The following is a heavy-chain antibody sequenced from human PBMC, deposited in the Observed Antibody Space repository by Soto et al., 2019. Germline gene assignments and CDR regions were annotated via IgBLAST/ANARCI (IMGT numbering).Heavy chain of an antibody. D-gene: IGHD3-10*01. J-gene: IGHJ6*02. V-gene: IGHV3-21*01. CDR3: ARDLLVRGVIITRYYYSYGMEV. CDR2: ISSSSSYI. CDR1: VFTFSSYS. Sequence: PVGSLRLSCASSVFTFSSYSMNWVRHSPGKGLEWVSSISSSSSYIYYADSVKGRFTISRDNAKNSLYLQMNSLRAEDTAVYYCARDLLVRGVIITRYYYSYGMEVWGQGTTVTVSS.